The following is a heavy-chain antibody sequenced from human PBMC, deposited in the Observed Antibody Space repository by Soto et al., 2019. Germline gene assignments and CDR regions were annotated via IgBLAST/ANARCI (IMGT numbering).Heavy chain of an antibody. CDR3: ARDKDYDSSGYDAFDI. Sequence: QVQLQESGPGLVKPSQTLSLTCTVSGGSISSGDYYWSWIRQPPGKGLEWIGYIYYSGSTYYNPSLKSRFTISVDTSKNQFSLKLSSVTAADTAVYYCARDKDYDSSGYDAFDIWGQGTMVTVSS. J-gene: IGHJ3*02. CDR1: GGSISSGDYY. CDR2: IYYSGST. V-gene: IGHV4-30-4*01. D-gene: IGHD3-22*01.